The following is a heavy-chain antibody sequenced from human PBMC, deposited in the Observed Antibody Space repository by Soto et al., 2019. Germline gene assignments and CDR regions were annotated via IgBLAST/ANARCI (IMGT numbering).Heavy chain of an antibody. J-gene: IGHJ6*03. D-gene: IGHD2-21*01. CDR3: ARGRDYDYYYYYMDV. CDR1: GYTFTSYA. V-gene: IGHV1-3*01. CDR2: INAGNGNT. Sequence: GASVKVSCKASGYTFTSYAMHWVRQAPGQRLEWMGWINAGNGNTKYSQKFQGRVTITRDTSASTAYMELSSLRSEDTAVYYCARGRDYDYYYYYMDVWGKGTTVTVSS.